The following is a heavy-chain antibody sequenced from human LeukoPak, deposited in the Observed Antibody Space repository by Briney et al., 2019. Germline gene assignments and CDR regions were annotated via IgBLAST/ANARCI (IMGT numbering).Heavy chain of an antibody. Sequence: GGSLRLSCAASGFTVSNSYMSWVRQAPGKGLEWVSMIYVGGSTFYAGSVKGRFTISRDNSKNTLYLQMDSLRAEDTAIYSCTRAALNDYAANWGQGSLVTVSS. V-gene: IGHV3-53*01. CDR3: TRAALNDYAAN. CDR1: GFTVSNSY. J-gene: IGHJ4*02. D-gene: IGHD4-17*01. CDR2: IYVGGST.